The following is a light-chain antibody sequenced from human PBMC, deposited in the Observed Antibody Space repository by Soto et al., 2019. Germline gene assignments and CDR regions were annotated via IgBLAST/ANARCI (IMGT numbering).Light chain of an antibody. CDR1: QSISSW. CDR2: KAS. J-gene: IGKJ2*01. V-gene: IGKV1-5*03. CDR3: QQYTSYYT. Sequence: DIQMTQSPSTLSASVGDRVTITCRASQSISSWLAWYQQKPGKAPKLLIYKASGLESGVPSSFSGSGSGTEFTLTISSLQPDDFATYYCQQYTSYYTFGQGTKLEIK.